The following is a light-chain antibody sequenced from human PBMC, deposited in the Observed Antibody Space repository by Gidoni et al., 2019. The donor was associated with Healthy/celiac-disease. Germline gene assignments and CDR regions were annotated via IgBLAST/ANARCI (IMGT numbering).Light chain of an antibody. CDR2: DAS. CDR3: QQATT. CDR1: QSVSSS. Sequence: EIVLTQSPATLSLSPGERATLSCRASQSVSSSLAWYQQKPGQAPRLLIYDASNRATGIPARFSGSGSGTDFTLTISSLEPEDFAVYYCQQATTFGQGTKVEIK. J-gene: IGKJ1*01. V-gene: IGKV3-11*01.